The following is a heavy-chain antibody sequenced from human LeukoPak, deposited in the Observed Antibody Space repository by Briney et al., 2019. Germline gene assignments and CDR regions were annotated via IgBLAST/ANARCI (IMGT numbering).Heavy chain of an antibody. CDR2: INSDGSST. J-gene: IGHJ6*03. V-gene: IGHV3-74*01. CDR3: ARELMYYYYYMDV. Sequence: PGGSLRRSCAASGFTFSSYWMHWVRQAPGKGLVWVSRINSDGSSTSYADSVKGRFTTSRDNAKNTLYLQMNSLRAEDTAVYYCARELMYYYYYMDVWGKGTTVTVSS. CDR1: GFTFSSYW.